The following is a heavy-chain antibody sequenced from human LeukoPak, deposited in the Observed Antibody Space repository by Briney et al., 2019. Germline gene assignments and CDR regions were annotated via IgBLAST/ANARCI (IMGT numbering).Heavy chain of an antibody. CDR2: IWYDGSNK. Sequence: GGSLRLSCAASGFTFSSYGMHWVRQAPGKGLEWVAVIWYDGSNKYYADSVKGRFTISRDNSKNTLYLQMNSLRAEDTAVYYCARDRSSSWYLLSYYYYGMDVWGQGTTVTVSS. D-gene: IGHD6-13*01. J-gene: IGHJ6*02. V-gene: IGHV3-33*01. CDR1: GFTFSSYG. CDR3: ARDRSSSWYLLSYYYYGMDV.